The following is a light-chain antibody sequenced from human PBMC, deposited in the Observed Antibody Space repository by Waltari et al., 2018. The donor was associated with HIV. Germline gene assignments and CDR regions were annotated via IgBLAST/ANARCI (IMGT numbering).Light chain of an antibody. CDR2: IDSDGSH. CDR1: SSHINYA. J-gene: IGLJ3*02. Sequence: QVVLTQSPSASASLRASVKLTCTLSSSHINYATAAHQQNLEKGPPFLLKIDSDGSHYKGDDIPDRFSGYSSGAERYLTISRVQSEDEADYYCQTWGAGGVFGGGTKLTVL. V-gene: IGLV4-69*01. CDR3: QTWGAGGV.